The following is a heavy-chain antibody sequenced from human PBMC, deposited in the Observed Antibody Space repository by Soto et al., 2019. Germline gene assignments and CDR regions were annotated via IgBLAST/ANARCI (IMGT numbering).Heavy chain of an antibody. D-gene: IGHD3-10*01. CDR1: GFTFSSYG. Sequence: GGSLRLSCAASGFTFSSYGMHWVRQAPGKGLEWVAVISYDGSNKYYADSVKGRFTISRDNSKNTLYLQMNSLRAEDTAVYYCAKDGRITMVRGVIITSPYYYGMDVWGQGTTVTVS. V-gene: IGHV3-30*18. J-gene: IGHJ6*02. CDR3: AKDGRITMVRGVIITSPYYYGMDV. CDR2: ISYDGSNK.